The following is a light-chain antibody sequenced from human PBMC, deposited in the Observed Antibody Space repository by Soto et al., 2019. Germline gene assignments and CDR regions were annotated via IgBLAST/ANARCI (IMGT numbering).Light chain of an antibody. CDR1: QSFSSSY. Sequence: EIVLTQYPGTLSLSPGERATLSCRASQSFSSSYLAWYQQKPGQAPRLLIYGASSSATGIPDRFSGSGSGTDVPLTISRLEPEDFAVSYCRQYGSSRTFGQGTKVEIK. CDR2: GAS. CDR3: RQYGSSRT. J-gene: IGKJ1*01. V-gene: IGKV3-20*01.